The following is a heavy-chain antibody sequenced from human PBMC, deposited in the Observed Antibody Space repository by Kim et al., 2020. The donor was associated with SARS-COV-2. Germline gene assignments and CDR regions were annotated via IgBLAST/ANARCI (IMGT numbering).Heavy chain of an antibody. CDR2: INHSGST. J-gene: IGHJ3*02. CDR1: GGSFSGYY. D-gene: IGHD6-13*01. V-gene: IGHV4-34*01. CDR3: ARIRRPIRYSSTQGAFDI. Sequence: SETMSLTCAVYGGSFSGYYWSWIRQPPGKGLEWIGEINHSGSTNYNPSLKSRVTISVDTSKNQFSLKLSSVTAADTAVYYCARIRRPIRYSSTQGAFDIWGQGTMVTVSS.